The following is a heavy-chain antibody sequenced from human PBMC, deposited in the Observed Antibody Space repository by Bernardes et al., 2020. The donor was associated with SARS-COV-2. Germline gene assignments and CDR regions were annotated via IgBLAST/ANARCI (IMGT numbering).Heavy chain of an antibody. Sequence: GGSLRLSCAASGFTFSSFAMSWVRQAPGKGLEWVSGIGSNGETTYYADSVKGRFTISRDSSKNTLYLQMKSLRAEDTAIYYCAKDKSSGWYRPYYFEYWGQGTLVTVSS. CDR2: IGSNGETT. D-gene: IGHD6-19*01. CDR1: GFTFSSFA. J-gene: IGHJ4*02. V-gene: IGHV3-23*01. CDR3: AKDKSSGWYRPYYFEY.